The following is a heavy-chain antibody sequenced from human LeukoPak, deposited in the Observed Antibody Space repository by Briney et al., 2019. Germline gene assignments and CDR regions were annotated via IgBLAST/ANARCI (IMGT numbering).Heavy chain of an antibody. V-gene: IGHV4-59*08. CDR2: IYYSGST. CDR3: ARGGVDFWSGSYFDY. D-gene: IGHD3-3*01. J-gene: IGHJ4*02. Sequence: SETLSLTCTVSGGSMRSNYWSLTRQPPGKGLEWIGNIYYSGSTNYNPSLKSRVTISIDPSKNQFSLKLSSVTAADTAVYYCARGGVDFWSGSYFDYWGQGTLVTVSS. CDR1: GGSMRSNY.